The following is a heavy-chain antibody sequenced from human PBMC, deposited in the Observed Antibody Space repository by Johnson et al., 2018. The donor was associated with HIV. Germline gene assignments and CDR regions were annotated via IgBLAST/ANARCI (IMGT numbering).Heavy chain of an antibody. CDR1: GFTFSNAW. CDR3: TTRTQEGYNFWSGYYNEVNFDI. CDR2: IKSKTDGGTT. Sequence: EVQLMESGGGLVKPGGSLRLSCAASGFTFSNAWMSWVRQAPGKGLEWVGRIKSKTDGGTTDYAAPVKGRFTIPRDDSKNTLYLKMNSLKTEDTAVYYCTTRTQEGYNFWSGYYNEVNFDIWGQGTMVTVSS. V-gene: IGHV3-15*01. J-gene: IGHJ3*02. D-gene: IGHD3-3*01.